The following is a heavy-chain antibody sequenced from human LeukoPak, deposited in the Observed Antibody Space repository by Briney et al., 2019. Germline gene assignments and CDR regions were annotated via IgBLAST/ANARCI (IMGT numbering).Heavy chain of an antibody. J-gene: IGHJ3*02. CDR1: GYSFTSYW. D-gene: IGHD2/OR15-2a*01. Sequence: GESLQISCQGSGYSFTSYWIGWVRQMPGKGLEWMGIIYPGDSDTRYSPSFQGQVTISADKSISTAYLQWSSLKASDTAMYYCARLAVTTFFGDAFDIWGQGTMVTVSS. CDR2: IYPGDSDT. CDR3: ARLAVTTFFGDAFDI. V-gene: IGHV5-51*01.